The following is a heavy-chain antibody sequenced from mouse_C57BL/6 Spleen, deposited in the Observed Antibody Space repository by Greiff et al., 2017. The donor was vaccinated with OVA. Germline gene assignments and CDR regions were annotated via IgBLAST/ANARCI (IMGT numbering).Heavy chain of an antibody. Sequence: VQLQQSGPELVKPGASVKISCKASGYSFTDYNMNWVKQSNGKSLEWIGGINPNYGTTSYNPKFKGKATLTVDQSSSTAYMRLNSLTSEDSAVYYCARSDYYGSSHFDYWGQGTTLTVSS. J-gene: IGHJ2*01. CDR1: GYSFTDYN. CDR2: INPNYGTT. V-gene: IGHV1-39*01. CDR3: ARSDYYGSSHFDY. D-gene: IGHD1-1*01.